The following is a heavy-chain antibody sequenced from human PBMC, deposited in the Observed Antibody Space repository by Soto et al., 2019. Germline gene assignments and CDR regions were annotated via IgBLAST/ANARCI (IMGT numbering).Heavy chain of an antibody. CDR3: AKVAVAGTRTAAFDI. D-gene: IGHD6-19*01. Sequence: EVQLVESGGGLVQPGRSLRLSCAASGFTFDDYAMHWVRQAPGKDLEWVSGISWNSGSIGYADSVKGRFTISRDNAKNSLYLQMNSLRAEDTALYYCAKVAVAGTRTAAFDIWGQGTMVTVSS. CDR1: GFTFDDYA. J-gene: IGHJ3*02. V-gene: IGHV3-9*01. CDR2: ISWNSGSI.